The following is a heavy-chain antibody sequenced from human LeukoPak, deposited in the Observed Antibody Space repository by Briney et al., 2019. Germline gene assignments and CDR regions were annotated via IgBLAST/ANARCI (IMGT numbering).Heavy chain of an antibody. V-gene: IGHV4-61*01. CDR1: GGSISSSSYY. Sequence: SETLSLTCTVSGGSISSSSYYWSWIRQPPGKGLEWIGYIYYSGSTNYNPSLKSRVTISVDTSKNQFSLKLSSVTAADTAVYYCAREGTTGAFDIWGQGTMVTVSS. CDR3: AREGTTGAFDI. J-gene: IGHJ3*02. D-gene: IGHD1-1*01. CDR2: IYYSGST.